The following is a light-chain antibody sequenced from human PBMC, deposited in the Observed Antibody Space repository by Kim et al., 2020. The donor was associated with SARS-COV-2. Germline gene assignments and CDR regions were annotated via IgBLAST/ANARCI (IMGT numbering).Light chain of an antibody. CDR3: QKYNSALRT. Sequence: ASVGDSVTNTCRARQAISNYLAWYQQKPGQVPRLLIYGESNLQSGVPSRFSGSGSGTDFTLTISSLQPEDVATYYCQKYNSALRTFGRGTKVEIK. V-gene: IGKV1-27*01. CDR2: GES. J-gene: IGKJ1*01. CDR1: QAISNY.